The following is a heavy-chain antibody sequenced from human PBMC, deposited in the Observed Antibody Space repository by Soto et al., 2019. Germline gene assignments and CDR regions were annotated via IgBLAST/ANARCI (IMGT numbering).Heavy chain of an antibody. J-gene: IGHJ4*02. CDR2: IYPGDADT. Sequence: PGESLKISCKGSGYSFTSYWFCWVRQMPGKGLEWMGVIYPGDADTRYSPSFQGQVTISADKSISTAYLQWSSLQASDTAMYYWARRVGSTSCYDYWGQETLVNVSS. V-gene: IGHV5-51*01. CDR1: GYSFTSYW. CDR3: ARRVGSTSCYDY. D-gene: IGHD2-2*01.